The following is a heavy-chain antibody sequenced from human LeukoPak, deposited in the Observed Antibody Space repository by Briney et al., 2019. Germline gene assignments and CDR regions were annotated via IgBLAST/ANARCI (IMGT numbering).Heavy chain of an antibody. V-gene: IGHV3-74*01. Sequence: GGSLRLSCVVSGFSFSNYWMHWVRQAPGKGLVWVSRINSDGSTTSYAASVKGRFTISRDNAKSTLYLQMNSLRAEDTAVYYCASTQHDYVVDYFDYWGQGTLVTVSS. CDR1: GFSFSNYW. D-gene: IGHD3-16*01. CDR3: ASTQHDYVVDYFDY. CDR2: INSDGSTT. J-gene: IGHJ4*02.